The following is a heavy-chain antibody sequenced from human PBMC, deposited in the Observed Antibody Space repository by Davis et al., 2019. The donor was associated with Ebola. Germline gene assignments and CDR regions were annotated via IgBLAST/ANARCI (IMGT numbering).Heavy chain of an antibody. CDR1: GYTFTSYA. CDR3: ARDLSGDNILCPDY. CDR2: IKLNSGGT. J-gene: IGHJ4*02. V-gene: IGHV1-2*02. Sequence: ASVKVSCKASGYTFTSYAISWARQAPGQGLEWMGWIKLNSGGTNYAQRFQDRVTMTRDTSISTAYMELSSLTSDDTAVYYCARDLSGDNILCPDYWGQGTPVTVSS. D-gene: IGHD1-26*01.